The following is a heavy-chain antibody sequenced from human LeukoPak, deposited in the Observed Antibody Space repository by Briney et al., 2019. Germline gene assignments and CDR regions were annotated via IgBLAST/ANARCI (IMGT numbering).Heavy chain of an antibody. D-gene: IGHD3-10*01. V-gene: IGHV3-21*01. CDR2: ISSSSSYI. CDR3: AGPYGSGGAFDI. Sequence: GGSLRLSCAASGFTFSSYSMNWVRQAPGKGLEWVSSISSSSSYIYYADSVKGRFTISRDNAKNSLYLQMNSLRAEDTAVYYCAGPYGSGGAFDIWGQGTMVTVSS. J-gene: IGHJ3*02. CDR1: GFTFSSYS.